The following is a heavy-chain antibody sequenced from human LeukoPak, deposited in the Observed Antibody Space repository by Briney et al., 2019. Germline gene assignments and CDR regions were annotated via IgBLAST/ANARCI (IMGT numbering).Heavy chain of an antibody. V-gene: IGHV3-23*01. CDR2: ISGIGGST. D-gene: IGHD4-17*01. J-gene: IGHJ4*02. CDR3: ATSLGAVTNYFGY. CDR1: GFTLSSYA. Sequence: RGSLRLSCAASGFTLSSYAMSWVRQAPGKGLEWVSDISGIGGSTYYADSVKGRFTISRDNSKNTLYLQLNSLRADDTAAYYCATSLGAVTNYFGYWGQGTLVTVSS.